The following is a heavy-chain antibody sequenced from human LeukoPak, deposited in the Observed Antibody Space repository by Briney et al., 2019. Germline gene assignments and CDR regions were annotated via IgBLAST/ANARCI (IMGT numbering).Heavy chain of an antibody. CDR1: GYTFTGYY. V-gene: IGHV1-2*02. Sequence: ASVKVSCKASGYTFTGYYMHWVRQAPGQGLEWMGWINPNSGGTNYAQKFQGRVIMTRDTSISTAYMELSRLRSDDTAVYYCARSGYYYDSSGYYIYWGQGTLVTVSS. CDR3: ARSGYYYDSSGYYIY. CDR2: INPNSGGT. J-gene: IGHJ4*02. D-gene: IGHD3-22*01.